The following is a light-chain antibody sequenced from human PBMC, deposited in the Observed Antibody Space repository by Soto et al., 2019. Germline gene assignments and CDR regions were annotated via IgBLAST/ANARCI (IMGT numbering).Light chain of an antibody. Sequence: EIVMTQSPATLSVSPGERATLSCRASQSVSSNLAWYQQKPGQAPRLLISGASTRATGIPARFSGSGSGTEFTLTISSLQSEDFAVYYCQQYNNWPHTLTVGGGTKVEIK. CDR2: GAS. V-gene: IGKV3-15*01. CDR3: QQYNNWPHTLT. CDR1: QSVSSN. J-gene: IGKJ4*01.